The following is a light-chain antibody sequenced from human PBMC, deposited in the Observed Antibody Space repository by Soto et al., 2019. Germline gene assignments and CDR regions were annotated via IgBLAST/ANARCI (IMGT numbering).Light chain of an antibody. V-gene: IGKV3-15*01. CDR3: QQYNIWPLYS. CDR2: DAS. J-gene: IGKJ2*03. Sequence: EIVMTQSPATLSVSPGVRATLSCRASQSVSNNLAWYQQKPGQAPRLLMYDASTRATGIPARFSGTGSGMEFTLTISSLQSEDFAVYYCQQYNIWPLYSFGQGTRLEIK. CDR1: QSVSNN.